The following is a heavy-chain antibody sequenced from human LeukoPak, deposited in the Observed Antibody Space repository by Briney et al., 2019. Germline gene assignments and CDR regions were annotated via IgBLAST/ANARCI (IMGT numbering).Heavy chain of an antibody. J-gene: IGHJ4*02. V-gene: IGHV1-2*02. Sequence: ASVKVSCKASGYTFTGYYMHWVRQAPGQGLEWMGWINPNSGGTNYAQRFQGRVTMTSDTSISTAYMELSGLRSDDTAVYYCARGPLIAIAGVQSTDLFYFEFWGQGTLVTVSA. CDR2: INPNSGGT. CDR3: ARGPLIAIAGVQSTDLFYFEF. D-gene: IGHD6-13*01. CDR1: GYTFTGYY.